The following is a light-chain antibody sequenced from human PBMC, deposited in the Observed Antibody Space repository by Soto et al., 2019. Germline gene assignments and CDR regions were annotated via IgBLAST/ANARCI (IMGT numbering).Light chain of an antibody. CDR3: QQYGSSPTT. J-gene: IGKJ1*01. CDR1: QSVSSSY. Sequence: EIGLTQSPGTLSLSPGERATLSCMASQSVSSSYLAWYQQKPGQAPRLLIYGASSRATGIPDRFSGSGSGTDFTLTISRLEPEDFAVYYCQQYGSSPTTFGQGTKVDIK. CDR2: GAS. V-gene: IGKV3-20*01.